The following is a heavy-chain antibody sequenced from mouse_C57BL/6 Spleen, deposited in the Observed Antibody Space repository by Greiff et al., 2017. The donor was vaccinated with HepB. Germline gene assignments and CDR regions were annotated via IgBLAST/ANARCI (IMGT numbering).Heavy chain of an antibody. J-gene: IGHJ2*01. Sequence: QVQLQQSGTELVKPGASVKLSCKASGYTFTSYWMHWVKQRPGQGLEWIGNINPSNGGTNYNEKFKSKATLTVDKSSSTAYMQLSSLTSEASAVYYCAREDYYGSSYYFDYWGQGTTLTVSS. CDR1: GYTFTSYW. CDR2: INPSNGGT. D-gene: IGHD1-1*01. CDR3: AREDYYGSSYYFDY. V-gene: IGHV1-53*01.